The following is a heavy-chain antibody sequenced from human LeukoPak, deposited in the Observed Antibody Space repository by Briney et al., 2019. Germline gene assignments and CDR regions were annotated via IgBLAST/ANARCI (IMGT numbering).Heavy chain of an antibody. D-gene: IGHD5-18*01. CDR2: IYPGDSDT. V-gene: IGHV5-51*01. CDR1: GYSFTSYW. CDR3: ARQMGGYSYGSTNFDY. J-gene: IGHJ4*02. Sequence: GESLKISCKGSGYSFTSYWIGWVRQMPGKGLEWMGIIYPGDSDTRYSPSFQGQVTISADKSISTAYLQWSSLKASDTAMYYCARQMGGYSYGSTNFDYWGQETLVTVSS.